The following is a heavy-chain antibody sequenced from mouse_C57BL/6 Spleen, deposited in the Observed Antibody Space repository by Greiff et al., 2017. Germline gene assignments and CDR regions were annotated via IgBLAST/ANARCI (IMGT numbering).Heavy chain of an antibody. D-gene: IGHD1-1*01. CDR2: IYPGDGDT. Sequence: VMLVESGPELVKPGASVKISCKASGYAFSSSWMNWVKQRPGKGLEWIGRIYPGDGDTNYNGKFKGKATLTADKSSSTAYMQLSSLTSEDSAVYFCASGVITTVVAKDWYFDVWGTGTTVTVSS. J-gene: IGHJ1*03. CDR1: GYAFSSSW. V-gene: IGHV1-82*01. CDR3: ASGVITTVVAKDWYFDV.